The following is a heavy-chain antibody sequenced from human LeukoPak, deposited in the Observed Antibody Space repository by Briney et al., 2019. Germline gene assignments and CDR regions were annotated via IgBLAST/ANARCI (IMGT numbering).Heavy chain of an antibody. D-gene: IGHD3-16*02. V-gene: IGHV1-18*01. J-gene: IGHJ4*02. CDR1: GYTFSIYG. Sequence: ASVKFSCKASGYTFSIYGITWVRQAPGQGLEWIGWSSAFNGNTDYAQKLQRRVTMTTDTSTSTAYMELRSLTSDDTALYYCARDYDYVWGSYRHTPDYWGQGTLVTVSS. CDR2: SSAFNGNT. CDR3: ARDYDYVWGSYRHTPDY.